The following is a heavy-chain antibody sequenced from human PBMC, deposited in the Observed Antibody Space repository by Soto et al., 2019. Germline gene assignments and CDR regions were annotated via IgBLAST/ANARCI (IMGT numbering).Heavy chain of an antibody. Sequence: TSETLSLTCAVSGVSISSVKWWSWVRQPPGRGLEWIGEVFHSGITHYNPSLRSRVTMSVDKSTNQFSLKLTSLTAADTAVYYCASSDDGWPTLEAYWGQGILVTVSS. J-gene: IGHJ4*02. D-gene: IGHD6-19*01. V-gene: IGHV4-4*02. CDR2: VFHSGIT. CDR3: ASSDDGWPTLEAY. CDR1: GVSISSVKW.